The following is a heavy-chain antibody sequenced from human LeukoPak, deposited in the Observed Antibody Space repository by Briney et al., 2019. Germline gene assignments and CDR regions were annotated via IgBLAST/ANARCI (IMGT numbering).Heavy chain of an antibody. CDR1: GGSISSYY. Sequence: PSETLSLTCSVSGGSISSYYWSWIRQPPGKGLEWIGETNHSGSTNYNPSLKSRVTISVDTSKNQFSLKLSSVTAADTAVYYCARVIPAVGYYYYYYMDVWGKGTTVTVSS. V-gene: IGHV4-59*01. D-gene: IGHD1-26*01. CDR3: ARVIPAVGYYYYYYMDV. CDR2: TNHSGST. J-gene: IGHJ6*03.